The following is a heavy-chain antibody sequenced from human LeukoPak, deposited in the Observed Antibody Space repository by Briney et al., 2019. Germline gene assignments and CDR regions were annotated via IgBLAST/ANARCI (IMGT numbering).Heavy chain of an antibody. D-gene: IGHD2-2*01. CDR1: GLTFTDFW. Sequence: GGSLRLSCAASGLTFTDFWMNWVRLAPGRGLEWLANINPYGTEKYYVDSVKGRFAISRDNAKNEVYLEMNSLRAEDTGVYYCSGRDSSRSPRAYWGQGALVSVSS. V-gene: IGHV3-7*01. CDR3: SGRDSSRSPRAY. CDR2: INPYGTEK. J-gene: IGHJ4*02.